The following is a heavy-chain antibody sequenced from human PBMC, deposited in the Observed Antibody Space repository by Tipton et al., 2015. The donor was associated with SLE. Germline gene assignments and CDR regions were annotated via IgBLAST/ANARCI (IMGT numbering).Heavy chain of an antibody. CDR3: ARVKSAARPPYYYYMDV. V-gene: IGHV4-61*08. J-gene: IGHJ6*03. D-gene: IGHD6-6*01. CDR1: GGSISSGDYY. CDR2: IYYSGST. Sequence: TLSLTCTVSGGSISSGDYYWSWIRQPPGKGLEWIRYIYYSGSTNYNPSLKSRVTISVDTSKNQFSLKLSSVTAADTAVYYCARVKSAARPPYYYYMDVWGKGTTVTVSS.